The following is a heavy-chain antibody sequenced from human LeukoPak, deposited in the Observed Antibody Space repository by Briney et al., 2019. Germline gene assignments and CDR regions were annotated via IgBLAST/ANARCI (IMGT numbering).Heavy chain of an antibody. CDR3: AKESQSSGDYYYMDV. Sequence: GGSLRLSCAASGFTFSSYGMHWVRQAPGKGLEWVAFIRYDGSNKYYADSVKGRFTISRDNSKNTLYLQMNSLRAEDTAVYYCAKESQSSGDYYYMDVWGKGTTVTISS. D-gene: IGHD6-25*01. CDR1: GFTFSSYG. J-gene: IGHJ6*03. CDR2: IRYDGSNK. V-gene: IGHV3-30*02.